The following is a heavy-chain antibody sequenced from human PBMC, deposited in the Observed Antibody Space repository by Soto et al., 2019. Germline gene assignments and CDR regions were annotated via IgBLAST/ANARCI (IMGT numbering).Heavy chain of an antibody. CDR3: AKTSGNSYGYDVFDI. V-gene: IGHV1-18*01. D-gene: IGHD5-18*01. J-gene: IGHJ3*02. CDR1: GYTFTSYG. CDR2: ISAYNGNT. Sequence: ASVKVSCKASGYTFTSYGISWVRQAPGQGLEWMGWISAYNGNTNYAQKLQGRVTMTTDTSTSTAYMELRSLRSDDTAVYYCAKTSGNSYGYDVFDIWGQGTMVTVSS.